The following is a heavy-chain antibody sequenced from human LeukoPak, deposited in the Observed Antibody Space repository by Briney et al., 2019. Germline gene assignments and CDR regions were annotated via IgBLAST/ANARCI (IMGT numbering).Heavy chain of an antibody. V-gene: IGHV4-59*01. J-gene: IGHJ6*02. CDR2: IYYSGST. CDR3: ARDRQGDYYYYGMDV. Sequence: PSETLCLTCTVSGGSISSYYWSWIRQPPGKGLEWVGYIYYSGSTNYNPSLKSRVTISVDTSKNQFSLKLSSVTAVDTAVYYCARDRQGDYYYYGMDVWGQGTTVTVSS. CDR1: GGSISSYY.